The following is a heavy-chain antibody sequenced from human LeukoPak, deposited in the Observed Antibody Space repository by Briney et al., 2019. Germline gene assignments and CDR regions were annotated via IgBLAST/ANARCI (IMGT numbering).Heavy chain of an antibody. D-gene: IGHD3-16*01. CDR1: GGTFSSYA. CDR2: IIPILGIA. V-gene: IGHV1-69*04. J-gene: IGHJ4*02. CDR3: AKPQGEGPLDY. Sequence: ASVKVSCKASGGTFSSYAISWVRQAPGQGLEWMGRIIPILGIANYAQKFQGRVTITADKSTSTAYMELSSLRAEDTAVYYCAKPQGEGPLDYWGQGTLVTVSS.